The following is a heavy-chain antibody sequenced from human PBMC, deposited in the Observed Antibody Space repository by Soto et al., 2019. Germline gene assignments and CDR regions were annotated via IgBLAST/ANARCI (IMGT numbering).Heavy chain of an antibody. CDR2: ISWNSGSI. V-gene: IGHV3-9*01. CDR3: AKSSSSSWYPWAFDI. CDR1: GFTFDDYA. Sequence: EVQLVESGGGLVQPGRSLRLSCAASGFTFDDYAMHWVRQAPGKGLEWVSGISWNSGSIGYADSAKGRFTIFRDNAKNYLYLHMNSLRAEDTALYYCAKSSSSSWYPWAFDIWGQGTMVTVSS. J-gene: IGHJ3*02. D-gene: IGHD6-13*01.